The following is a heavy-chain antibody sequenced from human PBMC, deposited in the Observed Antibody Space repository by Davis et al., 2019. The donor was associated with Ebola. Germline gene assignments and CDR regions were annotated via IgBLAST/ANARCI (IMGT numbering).Heavy chain of an antibody. J-gene: IGHJ6*04. V-gene: IGHV1-69*13. CDR2: IIPMFGTV. Sequence: AASVKVSCKASGGTFNNYAISWVRQAPGQGLEWMGGIIPMFGTVRYAQKFQGRVTITADESTSTAYMELSSLRSEDTAVYYCARDREKLYSGYLRYYGLDVWGKGTTVTVSS. D-gene: IGHD5-12*01. CDR3: ARDREKLYSGYLRYYGLDV. CDR1: GGTFNNYA.